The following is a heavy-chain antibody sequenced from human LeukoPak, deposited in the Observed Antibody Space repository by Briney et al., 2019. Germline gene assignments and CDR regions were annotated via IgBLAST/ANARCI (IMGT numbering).Heavy chain of an antibody. CDR1: GGTFSSYA. CDR3: ARSPSSSSWYHGLGPGNDAFDI. CDR2: IIPIFGTA. J-gene: IGHJ3*02. V-gene: IGHV1-69*06. Sequence: ASVKVSCKASGGTFSSYAISWVRQAPGQGLEWMGGIIPIFGTANYAQKFQGRVTITADKSTSTAYMELSSLRSADTAVYYCARSPSSSSWYHGLGPGNDAFDIWGQGTMVTVSS. D-gene: IGHD6-13*01.